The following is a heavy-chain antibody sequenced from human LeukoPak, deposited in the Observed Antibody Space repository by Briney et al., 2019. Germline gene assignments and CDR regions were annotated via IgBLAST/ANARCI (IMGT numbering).Heavy chain of an antibody. CDR1: GFIFSSYW. CDR3: ARIWEVIDY. D-gene: IGHD1-26*01. V-gene: IGHV3-7*01. Sequence: PGGSLRLSCAASGFIFSSYWMSWVRQAPGKGLEWVANINQDGSEKNYVDSVKGRFTISRDNAKNSVYLQMNSLRAEDTAVYYCARIWEVIDYWGQGTLVTVSS. J-gene: IGHJ4*02. CDR2: INQDGSEK.